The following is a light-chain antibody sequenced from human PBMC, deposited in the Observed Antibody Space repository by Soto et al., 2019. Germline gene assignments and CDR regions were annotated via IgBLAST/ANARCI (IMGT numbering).Light chain of an antibody. J-gene: IGLJ2*01. CDR1: SSDVGGYNY. CDR3: SSYRSSSTPYVV. Sequence: QSVLTQPASVSGSPGQSITISCTGASSDVGGYNYVSWYQQHPGKAPKLMIYDVSNRPSGVSNRFSGSKSGNTASLTISGLQAEDDADYYCSSYRSSSTPYVVFGGGTKLTVL. CDR2: DVS. V-gene: IGLV2-14*01.